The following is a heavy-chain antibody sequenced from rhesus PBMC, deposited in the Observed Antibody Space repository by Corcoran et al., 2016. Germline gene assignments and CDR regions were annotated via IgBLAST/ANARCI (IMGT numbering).Heavy chain of an antibody. Sequence: EVQLVESGGGLAKPGGSLRLSCAASGFTFSSYWMIWVRQTPGKGLGWFSAIKSGGAMTYYADSGKGRFTISRDNSKNTLSLQMNSLRAEDTAVYYCAKGAIVAFDFWGQGLRVTVSS. CDR2: IKSGGAMT. V-gene: IGHV3S42*01. D-gene: IGHD3-16*01. J-gene: IGHJ3*01. CDR1: GFTFSSYW. CDR3: AKGAIVAFDF.